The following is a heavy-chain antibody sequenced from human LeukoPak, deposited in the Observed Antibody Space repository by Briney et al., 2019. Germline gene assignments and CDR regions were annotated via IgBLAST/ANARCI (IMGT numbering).Heavy chain of an antibody. CDR3: ARGAKIFGVVIHKGNWFDP. D-gene: IGHD3-3*01. CDR1: GGSFSGYY. Sequence: SETLSLTCAVYGGSFSGYYWSWIRQPPGKGLEWIGEINHSGSTNYNPSLKSRVTISVDTSKNQFSLKLSSVTAADTAVYYCARGAKIFGVVIHKGNWFDPWGQGTLVTVSS. J-gene: IGHJ5*02. V-gene: IGHV4-34*01. CDR2: INHSGST.